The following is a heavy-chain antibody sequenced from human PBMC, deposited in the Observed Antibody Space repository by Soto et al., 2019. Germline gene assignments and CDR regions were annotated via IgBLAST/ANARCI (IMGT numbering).Heavy chain of an antibody. D-gene: IGHD2-15*01. CDR3: AYLPCSGGSCYCFSFSGMDV. J-gene: IGHJ6*02. CDR1: GFSLSTSGVG. Sequence: QITLKESGPTLVKPTQTLTLTCTFSGFSLSTSGVGVAWIRQPPGKALEWLALIYWDDDKRYRPSLESRLTITKDTPKNPVVLTMTNMDSVDTATYYCAYLPCSGGSCYCFSFSGMDVWGQGTTVTVSS. CDR2: IYWDDDK. V-gene: IGHV2-5*02.